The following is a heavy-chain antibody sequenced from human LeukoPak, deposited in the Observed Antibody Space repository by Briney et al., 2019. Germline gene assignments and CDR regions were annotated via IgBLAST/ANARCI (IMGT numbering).Heavy chain of an antibody. Sequence: TGGSLRLSCAASGFAFSSYVMSWVRQAPGKGLEWVSNIRNSGDSTYYADSVKGRFTISRDNSKNTPYLQMNGLRAEDTAVYYCAKGPLDSITPFDYWGQGTLVTVSS. CDR1: GFAFSSYV. V-gene: IGHV3-23*01. D-gene: IGHD1-14*01. J-gene: IGHJ4*02. CDR2: IRNSGDST. CDR3: AKGPLDSITPFDY.